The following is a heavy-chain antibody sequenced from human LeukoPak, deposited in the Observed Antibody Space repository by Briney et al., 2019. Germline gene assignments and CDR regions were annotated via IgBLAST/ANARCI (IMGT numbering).Heavy chain of an antibody. CDR3: ARSGGRWYFDY. Sequence: GASVKVSCKASGYTFTSYGISWVRQAPGQGLEWMGWINAGNGNTKYSQKFQGRVTITRDTSASTAYMELSSLRSEDTAVYYCARSGGRWYFDYWGQGTLVTVSS. D-gene: IGHD1-26*01. CDR1: GYTFTSYG. J-gene: IGHJ4*02. V-gene: IGHV1-3*01. CDR2: INAGNGNT.